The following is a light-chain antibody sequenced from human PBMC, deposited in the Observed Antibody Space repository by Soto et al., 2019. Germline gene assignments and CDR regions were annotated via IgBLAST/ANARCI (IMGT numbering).Light chain of an antibody. V-gene: IGKV3-15*01. Sequence: EIVMTQSPATLSVCPGERVTLSCRASQSVSSNLAWYQQKPGQAPRLLIYDASTRAAGVPGRFSGSGSGTEFTLTISSLQPEDFAVYCCQHYNNWPRTFGQGTQVEVK. CDR1: QSVSSN. J-gene: IGKJ1*01. CDR3: QHYNNWPRT. CDR2: DAS.